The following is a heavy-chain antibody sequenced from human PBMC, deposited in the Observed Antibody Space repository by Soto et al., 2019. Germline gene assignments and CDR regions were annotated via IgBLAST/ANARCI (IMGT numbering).Heavy chain of an antibody. CDR3: ARWTYCGGDCYWLDF. Sequence: PSETLSLTCTVSGGPIINHYWSWIRQPPGKGLEWIGYIYYSGSANYDPSLRSRVTISLNTSKNQFSLNLNSVTAADTAIYYCARWTYCGGDCYWLDFWGQGTLVTVSS. V-gene: IGHV4-59*11. J-gene: IGHJ4*02. CDR1: GGPIINHY. D-gene: IGHD2-21*02. CDR2: IYYSGSA.